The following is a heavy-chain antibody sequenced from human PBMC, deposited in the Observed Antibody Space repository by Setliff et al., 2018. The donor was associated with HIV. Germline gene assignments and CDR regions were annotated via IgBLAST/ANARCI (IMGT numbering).Heavy chain of an antibody. CDR1: GASLSNYY. J-gene: IGHJ4*02. Sequence: PSETLSLTCTVSGASLSNYYWSWIRQSPGKGLEWIGYMYTSGSANFNPSLKSRATISLDTSKNQFSLKLSSVTAADTAVYYCARWNFMITVTFDYWGQGTLVTVSS. CDR2: MYTSGSA. CDR3: ARWNFMITVTFDY. D-gene: IGHD4-4*01. V-gene: IGHV4-4*08.